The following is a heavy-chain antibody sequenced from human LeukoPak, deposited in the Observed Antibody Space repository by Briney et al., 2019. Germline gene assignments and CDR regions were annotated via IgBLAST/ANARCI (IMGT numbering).Heavy chain of an antibody. V-gene: IGHV4-61*02. CDR3: ARVGYYGVVRIFDY. J-gene: IGHJ4*02. D-gene: IGHD3-10*01. Sequence: PSQTLSLTCTVSGGSISSGSYYWSWIRQPAGKGLEWIGRIYTSGSTNYNPSLKSRVTISVDTSKNQFSLKPSSVTAADTAVYYCARVGYYGVVRIFDYWGQGTLVTVSS. CDR2: IYTSGST. CDR1: GGSISSGSYY.